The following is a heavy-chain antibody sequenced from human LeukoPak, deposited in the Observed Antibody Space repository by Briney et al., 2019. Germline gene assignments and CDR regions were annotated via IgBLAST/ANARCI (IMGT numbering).Heavy chain of an antibody. CDR1: GYTFTSYA. J-gene: IGHJ4*02. Sequence: ASVKVSCKASGYTFTSYAMHWVRQAPGQRLEWMGWINAGNGNTKYSEEFQGRVTITRDTSASTAYMELSSLRSEDMAVYYCARGRWEPLRFDYWGQGTLVTVSS. V-gene: IGHV1-3*03. D-gene: IGHD1-26*01. CDR2: INAGNGNT. CDR3: ARGRWEPLRFDY.